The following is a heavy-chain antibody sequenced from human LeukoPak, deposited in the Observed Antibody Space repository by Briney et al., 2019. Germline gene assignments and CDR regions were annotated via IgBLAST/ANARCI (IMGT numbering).Heavy chain of an antibody. D-gene: IGHD2-15*01. V-gene: IGHV1-18*01. J-gene: IGHJ5*02. Sequence: ASVKVSRKASGYTSFGVSWVRQAPGQGLEWMGWISAYNGNTNYAQKLQGRVTMTTDTSTSTAYMELRSLRSDDTAVYYCARDFYCSGGNCEDCFDPWGQGTLVTVSS. CDR1: GYTSFG. CDR3: ARDFYCSGGNCEDCFDP. CDR2: ISAYNGNT.